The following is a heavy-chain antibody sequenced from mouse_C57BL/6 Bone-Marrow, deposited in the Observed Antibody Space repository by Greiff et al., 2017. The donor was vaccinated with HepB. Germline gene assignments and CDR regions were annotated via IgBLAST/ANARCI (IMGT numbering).Heavy chain of an antibody. Sequence: VKLQQSGAELVKPGASVKLSCKASGYTFTSYWMQWVKQRPGQGLEWIGEIDPSDSYTNYNQKFKGKATLTVDTSSSTAYMQLSSLTSEDSAVYYCVVTTVVHFDYWGQGTTLTVSS. CDR3: VVTTVVHFDY. D-gene: IGHD1-1*01. V-gene: IGHV1-50*01. J-gene: IGHJ2*01. CDR1: GYTFTSYW. CDR2: IDPSDSYT.